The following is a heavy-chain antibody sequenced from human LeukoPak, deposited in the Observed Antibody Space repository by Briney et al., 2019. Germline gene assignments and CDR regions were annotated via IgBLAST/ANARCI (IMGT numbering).Heavy chain of an antibody. CDR1: GGSISSGGYY. D-gene: IGHD5-12*01. CDR3: ARSGIVATREFQH. CDR2: IYYSGST. J-gene: IGHJ1*01. Sequence: PSQTLSLTCTVSGGSISSGGYYWSWIRQHPGKGLEWIGYIYYSGSTYYNPSLKSRVTISVDTSKNQFSLKLSSVTAADTAVYYCARSGIVATREFQHWGQGTLVTVSS. V-gene: IGHV4-31*03.